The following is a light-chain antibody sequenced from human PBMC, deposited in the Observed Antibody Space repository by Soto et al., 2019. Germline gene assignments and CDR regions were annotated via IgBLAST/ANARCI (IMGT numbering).Light chain of an antibody. J-gene: IGLJ2*01. Sequence: QSVLTQPPSVSGTPGQTVTISCSGSSSNIGSKSVQWYQQLPETAPKLLIYSNNQRPSGVPDRFSGSKSGTSASLAISGLQSEDEAHYYCGAWDDTLKVLVFGGGTKVTVL. V-gene: IGLV1-44*01. CDR2: SNN. CDR3: GAWDDTLKVLV. CDR1: SSNIGSKS.